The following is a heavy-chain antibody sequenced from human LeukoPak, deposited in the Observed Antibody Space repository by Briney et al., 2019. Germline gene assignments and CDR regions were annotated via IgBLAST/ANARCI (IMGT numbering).Heavy chain of an antibody. Sequence: GGSLRLSCAASGFTFSSYGMSWVRQAPGKGLEWVSSISSSSSYIYYADSVKGRFTISRDNAKNSLYLQMNSLRAEDTAVYYCARGDYYDSSGPLGYWGQGTLVTVSS. J-gene: IGHJ4*02. CDR3: ARGDYYDSSGPLGY. CDR2: ISSSSSYI. V-gene: IGHV3-21*01. CDR1: GFTFSSYG. D-gene: IGHD3-22*01.